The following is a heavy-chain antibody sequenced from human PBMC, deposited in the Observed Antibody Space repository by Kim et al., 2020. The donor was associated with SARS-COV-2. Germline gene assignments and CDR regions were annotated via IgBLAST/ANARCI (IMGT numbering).Heavy chain of an antibody. CDR2: ISYDGSNK. CDR1: GFTFSSSS. Sequence: GGSLRLSCAASGFTFSSSSMHWVRQAPGKGLEWVAVISYDGSNKYYADSVKGRFTISRDNSKNTLYLQMNSLGTEDTAVYYCARAGIGCRSTSCRRSYFDYWGQGTLGIVSS. J-gene: IGHJ4*02. V-gene: IGHV3-30-3*01. CDR3: ARAGIGCRSTSCRRSYFDY. D-gene: IGHD2-2*01.